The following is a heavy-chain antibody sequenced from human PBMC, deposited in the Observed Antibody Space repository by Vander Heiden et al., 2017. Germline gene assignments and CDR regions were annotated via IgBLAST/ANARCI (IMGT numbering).Heavy chain of an antibody. CDR1: GFTFSSYS. CDR3: ARGVDTATLDY. Sequence: EVQLVESGGGLVKPGGSVGLSCAASGFTFSSYSMNWVRQAPGKGLEWVSSISSSSSYIYYADSVKGRFTISRVNAKNSLYLQMNSLRAEDTAVYYCARGVDTATLDYWGQGTLVTVSS. CDR2: ISSSSSYI. V-gene: IGHV3-21*01. J-gene: IGHJ4*02. D-gene: IGHD5-18*01.